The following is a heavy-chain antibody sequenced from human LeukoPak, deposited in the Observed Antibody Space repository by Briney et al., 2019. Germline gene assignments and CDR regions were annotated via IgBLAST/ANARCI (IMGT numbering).Heavy chain of an antibody. V-gene: IGHV3-53*01. CDR2: IYSSGST. Sequence: GGSLRLSCAASGFTVSANYMSWVRQTPGKGLGWLSIIYSSGSTYYADSLEGRFTISRDSSKNTLYLQVNSLRAEDTAVYYCARTVVAANYDAFDIWGPGTMVTVSS. D-gene: IGHD2-15*01. CDR1: GFTVSANY. CDR3: ARTVVAANYDAFDI. J-gene: IGHJ3*02.